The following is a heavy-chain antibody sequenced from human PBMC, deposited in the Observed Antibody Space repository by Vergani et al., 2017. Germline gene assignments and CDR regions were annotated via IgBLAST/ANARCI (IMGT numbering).Heavy chain of an antibody. CDR2: IKQDGSEK. CDR3: ARDSRYIVATSSDY. D-gene: IGHD5-12*01. CDR1: GFTFSSYW. Sequence: EVQLLESGGGLVQPGGSLRLSCAASGFTFSSYWMSWVRQAPGKGLEWVANIKQDGSEKYYVDSVKGRFTISRDNAKNSLYLQMNSLRAEDTAVHYCARDSRYIVATSSDYWGQGTLVTVSS. J-gene: IGHJ4*02. V-gene: IGHV3-7*01.